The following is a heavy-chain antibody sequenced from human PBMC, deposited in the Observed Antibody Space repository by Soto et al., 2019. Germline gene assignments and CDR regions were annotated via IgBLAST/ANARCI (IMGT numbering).Heavy chain of an antibody. CDR3: ARDGSRGATGDY. D-gene: IGHD2-15*01. Sequence: QVQLVQSGAEVKKPGSSVKVSCKASGGTFSSYTISWVRQAPGQGLEWMGRIIPILGIANYAQKFQGRVTITADKSTSTAYMELSSLRSEDTAVYYCARDGSRGATGDYWGQGTLVTVSS. CDR1: GGTFSSYT. J-gene: IGHJ4*02. CDR2: IIPILGIA. V-gene: IGHV1-69*08.